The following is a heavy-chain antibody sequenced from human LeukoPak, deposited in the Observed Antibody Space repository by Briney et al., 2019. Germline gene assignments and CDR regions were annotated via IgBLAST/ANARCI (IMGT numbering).Heavy chain of an antibody. CDR3: ARDLAGAKDY. CDR2: IYSGGST. D-gene: IGHD1-26*01. Sequence: GGSLRLSCAASGFTSSSYSMNWVRQAPGKGLEWVSVIYSGGSTYYADSVKGRFTISRHNSKNTLYLQMNSLRAEDTAVYYCARDLAGAKDYWGQGTLVTVSS. CDR1: GFTSSSYS. V-gene: IGHV3-53*04. J-gene: IGHJ4*02.